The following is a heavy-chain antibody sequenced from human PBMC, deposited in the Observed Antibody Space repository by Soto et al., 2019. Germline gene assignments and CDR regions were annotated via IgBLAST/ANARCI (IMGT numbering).Heavy chain of an antibody. J-gene: IGHJ4*02. V-gene: IGHV3-21*02. CDR1: GFIFSQYS. CDR3: XXXXXXXXXXXXXXXXY. Sequence: EVQLVESGGGLVKPGGSLRLSCAASGFIFSQYSMNWVRQAPGKGLEWVSSISSTGALMYYADSVKGRFTISRDDADXXXXXXXXXXXXXXXXXXXXXXXXXXXXXXXXXXXXYXGQGALVTVSS. CDR2: ISSTGALM.